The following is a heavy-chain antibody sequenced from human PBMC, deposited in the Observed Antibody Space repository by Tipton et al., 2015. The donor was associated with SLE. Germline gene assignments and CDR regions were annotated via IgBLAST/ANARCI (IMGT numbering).Heavy chain of an antibody. CDR2: IYYSGST. J-gene: IGHJ3*02. CDR1: GGSISSCGYY. V-gene: IGHV4-61*08. CDR3: AREYPIAAAGAEAFDI. Sequence: TLSLTCTVSGGSISSCGYYWSWIRQPPGKGLEWIGYIYYSGSTNYNHSLKSRVTMSVDTSKNQFPLKLSSVTAADTAVYYCAREYPIAAAGAEAFDIWGQGTTVTVSS. D-gene: IGHD6-13*01.